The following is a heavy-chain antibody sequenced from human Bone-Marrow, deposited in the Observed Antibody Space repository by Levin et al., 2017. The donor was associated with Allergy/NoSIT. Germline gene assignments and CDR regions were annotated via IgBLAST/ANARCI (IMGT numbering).Heavy chain of an antibody. CDR1: GFSFSDYS. CDR3: ARDRAMVRGVILPHYYYLDV. CDR2: ISSHSNFK. Sequence: GGSLRLSCAASGFSFSDYSMNWVRQAPGRGLEWVSSISSHSNFKYYSDSVQGRFSISRDNAQNSLYLQMNSLRAEDTAIYFCARDRAMVRGVILPHYYYLDVWGSGTTVTVSS. J-gene: IGHJ6*03. D-gene: IGHD3-10*01. V-gene: IGHV3-21*04.